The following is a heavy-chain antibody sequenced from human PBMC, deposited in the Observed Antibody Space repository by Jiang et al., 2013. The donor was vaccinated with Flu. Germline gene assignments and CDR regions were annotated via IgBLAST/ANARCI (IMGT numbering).Heavy chain of an antibody. CDR3: ARASSNYYDSSGYPGAFDI. J-gene: IGHJ3*02. Sequence: VKPSQTLSLTCTVSVAPSAVVITTGVGSASPHGKGLEWIGYIYYSGSTYYNPSLKSRVTISVDTSKNQFSLKLSSVTAADTAVYYCARASSNYYDSSGYPGAFDIWGQGTMVTVSS. V-gene: IGHV4-30-4*01. CDR1: VAPSAVVITT. D-gene: IGHD3-22*01. CDR2: IYYSGST.